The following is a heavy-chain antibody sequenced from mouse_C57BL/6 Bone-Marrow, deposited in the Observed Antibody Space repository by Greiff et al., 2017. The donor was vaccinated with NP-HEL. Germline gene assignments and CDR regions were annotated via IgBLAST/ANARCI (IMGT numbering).Heavy chain of an antibody. CDR2: IDPSDSYT. CDR1: GYTFTSYW. Sequence: QVQLQQPGAELVRPGTSVKLSCKASGYTFTSYWMHWVKQRPGQGLEWIGVIDPSDSYTNYNQKFKGKATLTVDTSSSTAYMQLSSLTSEDSAVYYCARVWAWFAYWGQGTLVTVSA. J-gene: IGHJ3*01. CDR3: ARVWAWFAY. V-gene: IGHV1-59*01. D-gene: IGHD4-1*01.